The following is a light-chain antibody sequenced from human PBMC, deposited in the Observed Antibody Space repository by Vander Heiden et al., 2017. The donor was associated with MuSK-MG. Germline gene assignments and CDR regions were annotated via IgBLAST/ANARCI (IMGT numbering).Light chain of an antibody. CDR3: QSYDSSKEV. J-gene: IGLJ2*01. CDR1: SGSIASNY. V-gene: IGLV6-57*02. Sequence: NFMLTQPHSVSESPGKTVTISGTGSSGSIASNYVQWYQQRPGSAPTTVIYEDNQRPSGVPDRFSGSIDSSSNSASLTISGLKTEDEADYYCQSYDSSKEVFGGGTKLTVL. CDR2: EDN.